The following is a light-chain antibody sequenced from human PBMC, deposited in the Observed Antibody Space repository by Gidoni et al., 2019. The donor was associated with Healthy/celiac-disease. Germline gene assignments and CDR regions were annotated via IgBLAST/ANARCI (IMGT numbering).Light chain of an antibody. CDR2: GAY. V-gene: IGKV3-15*01. CDR1: QSVSSN. J-gene: IGKJ1*01. Sequence: EIVITQSPATLSVSPGERATLSCRASQSVSSNLAWYQQKPGQAPRLLIYGAYTRATGIPARFSGSGSGTEFTLTISSLQSEDFAVYYCQQYNNWLWTFGQGTKVEIK. CDR3: QQYNNWLWT.